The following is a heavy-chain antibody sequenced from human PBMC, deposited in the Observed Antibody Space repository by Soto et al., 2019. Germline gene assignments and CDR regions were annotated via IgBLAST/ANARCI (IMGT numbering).Heavy chain of an antibody. CDR1: GGSFSGSY. J-gene: IGHJ5*02. D-gene: IGHD5-18*01. CDR3: ATLQLWLSRNLFDP. V-gene: IGHV4-34*01. CDR2: INHSGST. Sequence: SETLSLTCAVYGGSFSGSYWSWIRQPPGKGLEWIGEINHSGSTNYNPSLKSRVTISVDTSKNQFSLKLSSVTAADTAVYYCATLQLWLSRNLFDPWGQGTQVTVSS.